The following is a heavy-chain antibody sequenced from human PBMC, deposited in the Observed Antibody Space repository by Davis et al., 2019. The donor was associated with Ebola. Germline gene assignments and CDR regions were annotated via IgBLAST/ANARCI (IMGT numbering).Heavy chain of an antibody. CDR1: EIPFDNYW. J-gene: IGHJ4*02. D-gene: IGHD5-24*01. CDR2: IKQDGSEK. CDR3: ARDYNYSFDY. V-gene: IGHV3-7*01. Sequence: PGGSLSLSCVTSEIPFDNYWMNWVRHAPGKGLEWLAIIKQDGSEKYYVDSVKGLFTISRDNSKNSLYLQMNNLRDEDTAVYYCARDYNYSFDYWGQGALVTVSS.